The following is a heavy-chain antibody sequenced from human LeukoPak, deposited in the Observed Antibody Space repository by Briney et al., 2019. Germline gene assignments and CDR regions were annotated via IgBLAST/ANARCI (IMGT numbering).Heavy chain of an antibody. CDR2: IYPGDSDT. V-gene: IGHV5-51*01. Sequence: GESLRISCKGSGSTFSSYWIGWVRQLPGKGLEWMGIIYPGDSDTRYSPSLQGQVTISVDTSIGTAYLQWSSLKASDTAIYYCARQNDFRLDYWGQGTLVTVSS. CDR1: GSTFSSYW. J-gene: IGHJ4*02. CDR3: ARQNDFRLDY. D-gene: IGHD3-3*01.